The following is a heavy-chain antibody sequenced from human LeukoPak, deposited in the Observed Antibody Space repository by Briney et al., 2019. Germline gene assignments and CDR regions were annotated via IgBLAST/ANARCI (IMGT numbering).Heavy chain of an antibody. CDR2: ISWNSGSI. CDR3: AKDLFEYSSGWYFDY. Sequence: LTGGSLRLSCAASGFTFDDYAMHWVRQAPGKGLEWVSGISWNSGSIGYADSVKGRFTISRDNAKNSLYLQMNSLRAEDTALYYCAKDLFEYSSGWYFDYWGQGTLVTVSS. V-gene: IGHV3-9*01. CDR1: GFTFDDYA. D-gene: IGHD6-19*01. J-gene: IGHJ4*02.